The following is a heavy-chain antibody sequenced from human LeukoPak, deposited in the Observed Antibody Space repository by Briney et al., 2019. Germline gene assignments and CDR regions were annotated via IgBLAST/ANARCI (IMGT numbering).Heavy chain of an antibody. J-gene: IGHJ4*02. CDR2: INHSGST. CDR1: GGSFSGYY. V-gene: IGHV4-34*01. Sequence: PSETLSLTCAVYGGSFSGYYWSWIRQLPGKGLEWIGEINHSGSTNYNPSLKSRVTISVDTSKNQFSLKLSSVTAADTAVYYCARAPYYCSGGSCYSGGADYWGQGTLVTVSS. CDR3: ARAPYYCSGGSCYSGGADY. D-gene: IGHD2-15*01.